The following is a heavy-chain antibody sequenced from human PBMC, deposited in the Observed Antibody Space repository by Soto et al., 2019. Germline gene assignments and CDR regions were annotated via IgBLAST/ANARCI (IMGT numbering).Heavy chain of an antibody. V-gene: IGHV4-59*01. D-gene: IGHD2-15*01. CDR3: ARVVVVAALYYYYYMDV. J-gene: IGHJ6*03. CDR2: IYYSGST. Sequence: QVQLQESGPGLVKPSETLSLTCTVSGGSISSYYWSWIRQPPGKGLEWIGYIYYSGSTNYNPSLKSRVTISVDTSKNQFSLKLSSVTAADTAVYYCARVVVVAALYYYYYMDVWGKGTTVTVSS. CDR1: GGSISSYY.